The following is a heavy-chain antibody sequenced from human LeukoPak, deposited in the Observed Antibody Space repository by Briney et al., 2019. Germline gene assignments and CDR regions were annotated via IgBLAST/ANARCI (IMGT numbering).Heavy chain of an antibody. CDR2: ISYHGVNE. CDR3: ARDGMALDRRDYWAS. D-gene: IGHD1-14*01. CDR1: GFTFSSYT. Sequence: GGSLRLSCAAAGFTFSSYTMHWGRQAPGKGLEWVADISYHGVNEHYADSVEGRFTISRDNSKNTLLLQMNTLRGADTAVYYCARDGMALDRRDYWASWGQGTLVTVSS. V-gene: IGHV3-30-3*01. J-gene: IGHJ4*02.